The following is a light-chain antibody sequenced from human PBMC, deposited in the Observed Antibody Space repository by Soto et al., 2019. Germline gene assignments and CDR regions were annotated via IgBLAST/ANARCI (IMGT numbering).Light chain of an antibody. CDR2: GAS. J-gene: IGKJ5*01. V-gene: IGKV1D-12*01. CDR1: QDISTR. CDR3: QQGDTFPFT. Sequence: DIQMTQSPSFVSASVGERVAITCRASQDISTRLAWYQQGPGKAPKLLIFGASILQSGVPSRFSGTGSGTDFTLTISTLQPEDFATYYCQQGDTFPFTFGQGTRLEIK.